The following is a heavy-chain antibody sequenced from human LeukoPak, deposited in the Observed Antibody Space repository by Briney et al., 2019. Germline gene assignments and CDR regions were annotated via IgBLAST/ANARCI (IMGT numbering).Heavy chain of an antibody. CDR2: INWNGVST. CDR3: AREDGFCSGGSCYQH. J-gene: IGHJ1*01. V-gene: IGHV3-20*04. D-gene: IGHD2-15*01. CDR1: GFTFSSYA. Sequence: PGGSLRLSCAASGFTFSSYAMSWVRQAPGKGLEWVSFINWNGVSTDYADSVRGRFTISRDNAKNSLFLQMNSLRAEDTAFYYCAREDGFCSGGSCYQHWGQGTLVTDSS.